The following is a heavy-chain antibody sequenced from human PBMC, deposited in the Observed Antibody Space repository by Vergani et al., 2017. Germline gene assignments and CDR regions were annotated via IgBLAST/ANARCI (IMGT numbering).Heavy chain of an antibody. V-gene: IGHV3-30*18. CDR3: AKAGSVTSGSLQYNFYMDV. J-gene: IGHJ6*03. CDR1: GFSFSSHA. Sequence: QVQLAESGGGRVQPGRSLRLSCAAPGFSFSSHAIHWVRQAPGKGLEWVAVISNDGSKKYYADSVKGRFTISRDNSKNTLALQMNSLRTQDTAVYYCAKAGSVTSGSLQYNFYMDVWGKGTTVTVS. CDR2: ISNDGSKK. D-gene: IGHD3-10*01.